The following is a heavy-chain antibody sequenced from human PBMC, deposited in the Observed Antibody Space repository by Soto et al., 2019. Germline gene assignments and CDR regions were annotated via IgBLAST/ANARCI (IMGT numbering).Heavy chain of an antibody. CDR2: ISYDGSNK. J-gene: IGHJ4*02. CDR1: GFTFSSYG. Sequence: QVQLVESGGGVVQPGRFLRLSCAASGFTFSSYGMHWVRQAPGKGLEWVAVISYDGSNKYYADSVKGRFTISRDNSKNTLYLQMNSLRAEDTAVYYCAKEDGDGYNIDYWGQGTLVTVSS. D-gene: IGHD5-12*01. V-gene: IGHV3-30*18. CDR3: AKEDGDGYNIDY.